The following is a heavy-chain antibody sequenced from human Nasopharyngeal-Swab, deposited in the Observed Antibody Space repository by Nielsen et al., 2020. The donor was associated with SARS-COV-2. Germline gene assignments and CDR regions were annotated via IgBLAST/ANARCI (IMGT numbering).Heavy chain of an antibody. J-gene: IGHJ5*02. CDR2: IDTNTGNP. CDR3: ARGIPAAENWFDP. CDR1: GYTFSNYV. Sequence: ASVKVSCKASGYTFSNYVMNWVRQTPAQGLEWMGWIDTNTGNPTYAPGFTGRFVFSLDTSVRTAYLQISSLKAEDTAVYYCARGIPAAENWFDPWGQGTLVTVSS. V-gene: IGHV7-4-1*02. D-gene: IGHD2-2*01.